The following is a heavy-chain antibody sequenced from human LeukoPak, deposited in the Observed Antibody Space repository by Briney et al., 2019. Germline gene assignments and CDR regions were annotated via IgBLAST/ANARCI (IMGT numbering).Heavy chain of an antibody. V-gene: IGHV3-11*01. J-gene: IGHJ6*02. CDR3: ARTYSGNYYNYGMDV. CDR2: FSSSGRTI. Sequence: GGSLRLSCAASGFTFSDYYMSWIRQAPGKGLEWVSYFSSSGRTIYYADSVKGRFTISRDNARNSLYLQMNSLRAEDTALYYCARTYSGNYYNYGMDVWGQGTAVTVS. CDR1: GFTFSDYY. D-gene: IGHD1-26*01.